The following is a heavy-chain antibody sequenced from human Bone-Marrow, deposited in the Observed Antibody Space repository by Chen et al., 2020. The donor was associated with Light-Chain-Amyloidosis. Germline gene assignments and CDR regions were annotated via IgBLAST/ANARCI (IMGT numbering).Heavy chain of an antibody. V-gene: IGHV3-23*04. Sequence: EVQLVESGGGLLQRGGSLRLSCAASGFAFSSYAMSWVRQAPGKGLEWVSTISGSGGSRYYGDSVKCRLTISGDNSKNALFRQMNSLRAEDTAVYYCAKDISYDDILPGYPADAFDIWGQGTMVTVSS. CDR3: AKDISYDDILPGYPADAFDI. J-gene: IGHJ3*02. CDR2: ISGSGGSR. D-gene: IGHD3-9*01. CDR1: GFAFSSYA.